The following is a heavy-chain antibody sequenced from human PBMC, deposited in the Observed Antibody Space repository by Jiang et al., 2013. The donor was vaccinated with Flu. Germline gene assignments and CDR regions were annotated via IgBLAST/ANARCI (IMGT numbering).Heavy chain of an antibody. V-gene: IGHV1-18*01. J-gene: IGHJ5*02. CDR3: ARDRLERLLPPDWFFP. D-gene: IGHD1-1*01. CDR1: GYTFTSYG. CDR2: ISGYNGKT. Sequence: SVKVSCKASGYTFTSYGVTWVRQAPGQGLEWMGWISGYNGKTNYAQEFQGRVTMTTDTSTSTAYMELKNLRSDDTAVYYCARDRLERLLPPDWFFPWGQGTLVTVSS.